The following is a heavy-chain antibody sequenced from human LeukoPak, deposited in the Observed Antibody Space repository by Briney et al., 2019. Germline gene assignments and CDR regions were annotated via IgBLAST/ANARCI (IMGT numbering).Heavy chain of an antibody. CDR3: AKDLGSSIPPDAFDH. D-gene: IGHD3-16*01. CDR1: GFTFSSYG. J-gene: IGHJ3*01. Sequence: AGSLRLSCAATGFTFSSYGMHWVRHAPGKGLEWVALVSYDGNYKFYSDSVKGRFSISRYNSKNKLYLQMNRPRVKDMAFYYCAKDLGSSIPPDAFDHWGQGTLVTVPS. CDR2: VSYDGNYK. V-gene: IGHV3-30*18.